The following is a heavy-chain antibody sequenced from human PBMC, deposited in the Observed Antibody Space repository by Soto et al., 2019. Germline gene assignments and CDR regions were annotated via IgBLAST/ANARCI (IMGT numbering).Heavy chain of an antibody. CDR3: ARTDREGNYYYYYGMDV. Sequence: AASVKVSCKASGYTFTGYYMHWVRQAPGQGLEWMGWINPNSGGTNYAQKFQGRVTMTRDTSISTAYMELSRLRSDDTAVYYCARTDREGNYYYYYGMDVWGQGTTVTVSS. D-gene: IGHD3-22*01. CDR1: GYTFTGYY. CDR2: INPNSGGT. J-gene: IGHJ6*02. V-gene: IGHV1-2*02.